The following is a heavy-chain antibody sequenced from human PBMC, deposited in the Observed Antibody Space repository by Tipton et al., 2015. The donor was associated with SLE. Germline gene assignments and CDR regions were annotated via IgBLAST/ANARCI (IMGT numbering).Heavy chain of an antibody. Sequence: TLSLTCTVSGGSISSGSYYWSWIRQPAGKGLEWIGRIYTSGSTNYNPSLKSRVTISVDTSKNQFSLKLSSVTAADTAVYYCARVAGESYFDYWGQGTLVTVSS. CDR3: ARVAGESYFDY. CDR2: IYTSGST. D-gene: IGHD7-27*01. CDR1: GGSISSGSYY. J-gene: IGHJ4*02. V-gene: IGHV4-61*02.